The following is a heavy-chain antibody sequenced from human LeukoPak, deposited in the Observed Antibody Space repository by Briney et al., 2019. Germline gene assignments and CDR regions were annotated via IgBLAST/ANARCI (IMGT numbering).Heavy chain of an antibody. Sequence: GLEWVANIKQDGSEKYYVDSVKGRFTLSRDNAKSSLYLQMNSLRAEDTAVYYCARGGFDHWGQGTLDTVSS. D-gene: IGHD2-15*01. J-gene: IGHJ5*02. V-gene: IGHV3-7*01. CDR3: ARGGFDH. CDR2: IKQDGSEK.